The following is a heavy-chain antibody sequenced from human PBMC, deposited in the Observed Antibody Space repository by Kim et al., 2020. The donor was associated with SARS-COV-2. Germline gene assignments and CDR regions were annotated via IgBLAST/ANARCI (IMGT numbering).Heavy chain of an antibody. Sequence: SETLSLTCAVYGGSFSGYYWSWIRQPPGKGLEWIGEINHSGSTNYNPSLKSRVTISVDTSKNQFSLKLSSVTAADTAVYYCARLSWNDTLSAFDYWGQGT. V-gene: IGHV4-34*01. CDR2: INHSGST. D-gene: IGHD1-1*01. J-gene: IGHJ4*02. CDR1: GGSFSGYY. CDR3: ARLSWNDTLSAFDY.